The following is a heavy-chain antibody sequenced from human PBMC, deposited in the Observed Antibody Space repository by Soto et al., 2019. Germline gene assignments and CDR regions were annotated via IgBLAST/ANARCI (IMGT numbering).Heavy chain of an antibody. Sequence: SETLSLTCTVSGGSISSSNYYWGRIRHPPGKGLAWIGTIINNGNTYYNPSLKSRLTISVDTSKNHFSLNLASVTALDTGVYYCARHSWGTNSPIVYWGQGTPVTVSS. CDR2: IINNGNT. CDR3: ARHSWGTNSPIVY. V-gene: IGHV4-39*01. J-gene: IGHJ4*02. CDR1: GGSISSSNYY. D-gene: IGHD3-16*01.